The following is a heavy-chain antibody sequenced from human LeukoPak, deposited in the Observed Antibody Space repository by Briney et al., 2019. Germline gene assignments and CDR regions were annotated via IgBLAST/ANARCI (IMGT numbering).Heavy chain of an antibody. J-gene: IGHJ4*02. V-gene: IGHV4-38-2*01. CDR1: GYSISSGYY. Sequence: SETLSLTCVVSGYSISSGYYWGWIRQPPGKRLEWIGSIFHSGITYYIPSLKSRVTISVDTSKNQFSLKLSSVTAADTAVYYCARVRSRSLDYWGQGTLVTVSS. CDR2: IFHSGIT. CDR3: ARVRSRSLDY.